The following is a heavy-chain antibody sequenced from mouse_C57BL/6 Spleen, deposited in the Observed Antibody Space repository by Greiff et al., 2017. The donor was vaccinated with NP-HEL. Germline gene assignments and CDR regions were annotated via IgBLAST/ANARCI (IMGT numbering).Heavy chain of an antibody. CDR3: ARPKTGYYAMDY. D-gene: IGHD4-1*01. J-gene: IGHJ4*01. V-gene: IGHV1-69*01. CDR2: IDPSDSYT. Sequence: QVQLQQPGAELVMPGASVKLSCKASGYTFTSYWMHWVKQRPGQGLEWIGEIDPSDSYTNYNQKFKGKSTLTVDKSSSTAYMQLSSPTSEDSAVYYCARPKTGYYAMDYWGQGTSVTVSS. CDR1: GYTFTSYW.